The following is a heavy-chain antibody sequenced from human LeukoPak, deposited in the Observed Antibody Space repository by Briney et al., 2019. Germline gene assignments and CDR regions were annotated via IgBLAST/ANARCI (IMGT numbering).Heavy chain of an antibody. J-gene: IGHJ6*04. V-gene: IGHV4-59*01. D-gene: IGHD4-17*01. Sequence: SETLSLTCTVSGGSISTYYWSWIRQPPGKGLEWIGEVSYTGNTNYNPALRSRVTISVDTYTNQFSLKLSSVTAADTVVYYCAREDPQTTVPEGMDVWGKGTTVTVSS. CDR2: VSYTGNT. CDR3: AREDPQTTVPEGMDV. CDR1: GGSISTYY.